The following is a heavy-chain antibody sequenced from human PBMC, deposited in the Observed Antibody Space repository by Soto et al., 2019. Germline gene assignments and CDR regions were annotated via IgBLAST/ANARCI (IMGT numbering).Heavy chain of an antibody. CDR2: IYYSGST. J-gene: IGHJ6*03. V-gene: IGHV4-31*03. CDR1: GGSISSGGYY. Sequence: SETLSLTCTVSGGSISSGGYYWSWIRQHPGKGLEWIGYIYYSGSTYYNPSLKSRDTISVDTSKNQFSLKLSSVTAADTAVYYCARGFRGYYGSGTPRPHYYYMDVWGKGTTVTVSS. D-gene: IGHD3-10*01. CDR3: ARGFRGYYGSGTPRPHYYYMDV.